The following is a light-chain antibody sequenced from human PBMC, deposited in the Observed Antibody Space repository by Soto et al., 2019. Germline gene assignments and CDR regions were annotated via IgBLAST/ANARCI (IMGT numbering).Light chain of an antibody. V-gene: IGKV3-15*01. CDR2: GTS. Sequence: EIVMTQSPATLSVSPGERATISCRASQSVSTNLAWYQQKPGQAPRLLIYGTSTRATGIPARFSGSGSGTEFTLTISSLQSEDFSLYYCPQYNNWPLTFGGGTRVEIK. J-gene: IGKJ4*01. CDR1: QSVSTN. CDR3: PQYNNWPLT.